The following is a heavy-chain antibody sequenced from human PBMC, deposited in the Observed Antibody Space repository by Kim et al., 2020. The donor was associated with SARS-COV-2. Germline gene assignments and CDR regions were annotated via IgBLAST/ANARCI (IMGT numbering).Heavy chain of an antibody. J-gene: IGHJ3*02. V-gene: IGHV4-31*03. Sequence: SETLSLTCTVSGGSISSGGYYWIWLRQHPGKGLEWIGYNDYSGSTYYNPFLKSRVTISVDTSKNQFSLKLSSVTAEDTAVYYCARARRGIVVDAFDIWGQGTMVTVSS. CDR3: ARARRGIVVDAFDI. CDR1: GGSISSGGYY. D-gene: IGHD6-19*01. CDR2: NDYSGST.